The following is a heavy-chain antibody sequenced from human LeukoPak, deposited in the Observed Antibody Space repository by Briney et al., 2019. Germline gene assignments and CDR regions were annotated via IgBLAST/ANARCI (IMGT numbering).Heavy chain of an antibody. CDR2: IYYSGST. Sequence: SETLSLTCTVSGGSISSGDYYWSWIRQPPGKRLEWIGYIYYSGSTYYNPSLKSRVTISVDTSKNQFSLKLSSVTAADTAVYYCARGHGYYDSSGYYSYYFDYWGQGTLVTVSS. V-gene: IGHV4-30-4*01. D-gene: IGHD3-22*01. J-gene: IGHJ4*02. CDR3: ARGHGYYDSSGYYSYYFDY. CDR1: GGSISSGDYY.